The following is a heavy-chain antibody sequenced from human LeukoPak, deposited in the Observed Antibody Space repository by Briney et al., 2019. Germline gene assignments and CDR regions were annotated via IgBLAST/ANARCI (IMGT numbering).Heavy chain of an antibody. V-gene: IGHV3-21*01. CDR2: ISSSSTYI. CDR1: GFTFSFYS. J-gene: IGHJ4*02. CDR3: ARASGPFDY. D-gene: IGHD3-10*01. Sequence: GGSLRLSCAASGFTFSFYSMNWVRQAPGKGLEWVSSISSSSTYIHYADSVKGRFTISRDNAKNSLYLQMNSLRAGDTAVYSCARASGPFDYWGQGTLVTVSS.